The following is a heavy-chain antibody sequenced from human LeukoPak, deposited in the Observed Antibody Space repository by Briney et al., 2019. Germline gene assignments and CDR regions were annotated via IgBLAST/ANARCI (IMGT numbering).Heavy chain of an antibody. CDR3: ARGRGYSTYLCHFDY. D-gene: IGHD6-13*01. Sequence: SETLSLTCAVYGGSFSGYYWSWIRQPPGKGLEWIGEINHSGSTNYNPSLKSRVTISVDTSKNQFSLKLSSVTAADTAVYYCARGRGYSTYLCHFDYWGQGTLVTVSS. CDR2: INHSGST. CDR1: GGSFSGYY. V-gene: IGHV4-34*01. J-gene: IGHJ4*02.